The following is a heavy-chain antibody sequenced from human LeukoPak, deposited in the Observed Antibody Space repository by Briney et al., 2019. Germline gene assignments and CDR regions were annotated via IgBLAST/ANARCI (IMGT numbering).Heavy chain of an antibody. CDR1: GFTFSKYG. J-gene: IGHJ5*02. CDR2: IWYDGSYK. CDR3: ARDTLIAAPKTGTVTRIGWFDP. D-gene: IGHD6-13*01. V-gene: IGHV3-33*01. Sequence: GGSLRLSCAVSGFTFSKYGMHWVRQAPGKGLEWVAVIWYDGSYKSYADSVKGRFTISRDNSKNTLFLQMNSLRADDTAVYYCARDTLIAAPKTGTVTRIGWFDPWGQGTLVTVSS.